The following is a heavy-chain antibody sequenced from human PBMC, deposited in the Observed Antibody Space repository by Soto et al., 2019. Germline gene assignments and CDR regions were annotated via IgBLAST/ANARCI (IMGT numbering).Heavy chain of an antibody. CDR2: ISGSGGST. D-gene: IGHD3-9*01. Sequence: GGSLRLSCAASGFTFSSYAMSWVRQAPGKGLEWVSAISGSGGSTYYADSVKGRFTISRDNSKNTLYLQMNSLRAEDTAVYYCAKDLGLFWPPLLYDAFDIWGQGTMVTVSS. J-gene: IGHJ3*02. V-gene: IGHV3-23*01. CDR1: GFTFSSYA. CDR3: AKDLGLFWPPLLYDAFDI.